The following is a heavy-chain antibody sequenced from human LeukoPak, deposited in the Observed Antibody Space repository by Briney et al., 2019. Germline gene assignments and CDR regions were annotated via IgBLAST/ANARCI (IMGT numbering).Heavy chain of an antibody. CDR1: GFIFRDSA. V-gene: IGHV3-23*01. J-gene: IGHJ3*02. CDR2: VSGSGGST. Sequence: GGSLRLSCAAFGFIFRDSAISWVRQAPGKGLEWVSVVSGSGGSTYYAESVKGRFTISRDNSKNTVYLQMNSLRAEDSALYYCAKPRSAAQDAFDIWGQGTMVTVSS. CDR3: AKPRSAAQDAFDI. D-gene: IGHD6-25*01.